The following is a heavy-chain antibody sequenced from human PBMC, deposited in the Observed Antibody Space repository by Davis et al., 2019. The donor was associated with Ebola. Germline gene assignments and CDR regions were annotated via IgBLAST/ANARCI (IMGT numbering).Heavy chain of an antibody. J-gene: IGHJ5*02. CDR3: ARVDYSVGTTDNWFDP. V-gene: IGHV4-59*01. Sequence: MPSETLSLTCTVSGGSISSYYWSWIRQPPGKGLEWIGYIYYSGSTNYNPSLKSRVTISVDTSKNQFSLNLGPMTAADTAVYYCARVDYSVGTTDNWFDPWGPGTLVTVSS. CDR2: IYYSGST. D-gene: IGHD1-14*01. CDR1: GGSISSYY.